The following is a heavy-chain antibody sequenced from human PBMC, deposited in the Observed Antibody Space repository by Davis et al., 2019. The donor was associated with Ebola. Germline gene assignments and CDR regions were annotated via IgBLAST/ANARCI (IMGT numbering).Heavy chain of an antibody. CDR1: GGSISSSNYY. D-gene: IGHD3-10*01. J-gene: IGHJ4*02. CDR2: IYYSGST. CDR3: ARRVGRNYINY. Sequence: MPSETLSLTCTVSGGSISSSNYYWGWIRQPPGKGLEWIGRIYYSGSTYYNPSLKSRVTISVDTSKNQFSLKLSSVTAADTAVYYCARRVGRNYINYWGQGTLVTVSS. V-gene: IGHV4-39*01.